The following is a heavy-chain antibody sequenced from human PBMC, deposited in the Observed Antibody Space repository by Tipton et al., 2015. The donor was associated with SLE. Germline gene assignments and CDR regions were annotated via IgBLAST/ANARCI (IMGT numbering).Heavy chain of an antibody. V-gene: IGHV3-30*04. CDR1: GFTFSSYA. D-gene: IGHD2-15*01. J-gene: IGHJ6*03. CDR2: ISYDGSKK. CDR3: AKDRGVVNYYYMDV. Sequence: SLRLSCAASGFTFSSYAMHWVRQAPGKGLEWAAVISYDGSKKYYADSVKGRFTISRDNSKNTLYLQMNSLRAEDTAVYYCAKDRGVVNYYYMDVWGKGTTVTVSS.